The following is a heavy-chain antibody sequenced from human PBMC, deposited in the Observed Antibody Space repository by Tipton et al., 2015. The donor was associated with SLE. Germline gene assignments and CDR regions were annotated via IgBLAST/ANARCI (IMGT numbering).Heavy chain of an antibody. CDR2: VSYSGST. CDR1: GVSISTYY. J-gene: IGHJ4*02. Sequence: TLSLTCNVSGVSISTYYWSWIRQPPGKGLEWIGYVSYSGSTNYNPSLQSRVTISVDTSKNQFSLKLRSVTAADTAVYYCARLPDYFDHWGQGALVTVSS. CDR3: ARLPDYFDH. V-gene: IGHV4-59*01.